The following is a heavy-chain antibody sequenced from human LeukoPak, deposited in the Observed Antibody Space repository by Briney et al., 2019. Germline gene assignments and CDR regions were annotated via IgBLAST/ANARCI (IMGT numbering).Heavy chain of an antibody. V-gene: IGHV4-30-2*01. CDR3: ARGEQLGPYFYYYYYMDV. CDR1: GGSISSGGYY. CDR2: IYHSGST. J-gene: IGHJ6*03. Sequence: SETLSLTCTVSGGSISSGGYYWSWIRQPPGKGLEWIGYIYHSGSTYYNPSLKSRVTISVDRSKNQFSLKLSSVTAADTAVYYCARGEQLGPYFYYYYYMDVWGKGTTVTVSS. D-gene: IGHD6-6*01.